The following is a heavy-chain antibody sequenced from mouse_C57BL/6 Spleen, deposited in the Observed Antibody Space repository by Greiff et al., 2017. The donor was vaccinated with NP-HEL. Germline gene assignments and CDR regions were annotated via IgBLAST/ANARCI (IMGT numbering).Heavy chain of an antibody. D-gene: IGHD2-1*01. CDR1: GFTFSDYY. J-gene: IGHJ4*01. CDR3: ARHLSTALDY. V-gene: IGHV5-12*01. Sequence: GNVVESGGGLVQPGGSLKLSCAASGFTFSDYYMYWVRQTPEKRLEWVAYISNGGGSTYYPDTVKGRFTISRDNAKNTLYLQMSRLKSEDTAMYYCARHLSTALDYWGQGTSVTVSS. CDR2: ISNGGGST.